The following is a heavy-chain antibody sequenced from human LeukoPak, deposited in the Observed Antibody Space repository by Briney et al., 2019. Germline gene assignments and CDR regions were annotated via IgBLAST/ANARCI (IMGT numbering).Heavy chain of an antibody. D-gene: IGHD6-6*01. J-gene: IGHJ2*01. CDR1: GGSISSYY. CDR3: ARVTGSSSFIYFWYFDL. Sequence: SETLSLTCTVSGGSISSYYWSWIRQPPGKGLEWIGSIYYYNPSLKSRVTISEDTSKNQLSLKLSSVTATDTAVYHCARVTGSSSFIYFWYFDLWGRGTLVTVSS. V-gene: IGHV4-59*05. CDR2: IY.